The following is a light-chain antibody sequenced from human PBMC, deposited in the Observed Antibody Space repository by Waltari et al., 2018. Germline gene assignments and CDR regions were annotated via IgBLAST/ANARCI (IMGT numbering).Light chain of an antibody. CDR1: QSISRN. CDR3: QQYNNWRT. V-gene: IGKV3-15*01. Sequence: EILMTQSPPTLSVPPGDRATLSCRASQSISRNLAWYQQKPGQAPRLLIYGASTRATGIPARFSGSGSGTEFTLTISSLQSEDFAVYYCQQYNNWRTFGQGTKLEIK. CDR2: GAS. J-gene: IGKJ2*01.